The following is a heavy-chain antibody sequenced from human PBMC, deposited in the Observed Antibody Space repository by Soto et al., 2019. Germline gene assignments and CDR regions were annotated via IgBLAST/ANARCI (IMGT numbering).Heavy chain of an antibody. J-gene: IGHJ4*02. CDR2: IIPIFGTA. V-gene: IGHV1-69*12. Sequence: QVQLVQSGAEVKKPGSSVKVSCKASGGTFSSYAISWVRQAPGQGLEWMGGIIPIFGTANYAQKFQGRVTITADESPSTAYMELSSLSSEDTAVYYCARSPFLGYCISTRCSPHFDYWGQGTLVTVSS. CDR3: ARSPFLGYCISTRCSPHFDY. D-gene: IGHD2-2*01. CDR1: GGTFSSYA.